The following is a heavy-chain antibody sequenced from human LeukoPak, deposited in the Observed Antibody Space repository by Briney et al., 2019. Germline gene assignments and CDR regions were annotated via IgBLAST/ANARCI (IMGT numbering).Heavy chain of an antibody. V-gene: IGHV1-69*13. Sequence: ASVKVSCKASGGTFSSYAISRVRQAPGQGLEWMGGIIHLFGTATYAQKFQGRVTITADESTSTAYMELSSLRSEDKAVYYCAGVPTAVAGRNYYYMDVWGKGTTVTISS. CDR1: GGTFSSYA. CDR3: AGVPTAVAGRNYYYMDV. J-gene: IGHJ6*03. CDR2: IIHLFGTA. D-gene: IGHD6-19*01.